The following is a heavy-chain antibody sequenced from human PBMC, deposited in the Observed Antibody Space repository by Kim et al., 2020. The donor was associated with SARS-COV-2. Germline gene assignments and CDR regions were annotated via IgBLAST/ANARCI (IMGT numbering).Heavy chain of an antibody. D-gene: IGHD3-10*01. CDR2: FDPEDGET. CDR1: GYTLTELS. Sequence: ASVKVSCKVSGYTLTELSMHWVRQAPGKGLEWMGGFDPEDGETIYAQKFQGRVTMTEDTSTDTAYMELSSLRSEDTAVYYCATESGGPEGLWFGALGYWGQGTLVTVSS. J-gene: IGHJ4*02. CDR3: ATESGGPEGLWFGALGY. V-gene: IGHV1-24*01.